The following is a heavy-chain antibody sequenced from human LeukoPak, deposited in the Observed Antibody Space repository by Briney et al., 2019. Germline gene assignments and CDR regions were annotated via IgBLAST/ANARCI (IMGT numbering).Heavy chain of an antibody. D-gene: IGHD1-26*01. V-gene: IGHV3-48*04. CDR2: ISSSSSTI. Sequence: GGSLRLSCAASGFTFSSYSMNWVRQAPGKGLEWVSYISSSSSTIYYADSVKGRFTISRDNAKNSLYLQMNSLRAEDTAVYYCARDLEGAYWGQGTLVTVSS. CDR3: ARDLEGAY. J-gene: IGHJ4*02. CDR1: GFTFSSYS.